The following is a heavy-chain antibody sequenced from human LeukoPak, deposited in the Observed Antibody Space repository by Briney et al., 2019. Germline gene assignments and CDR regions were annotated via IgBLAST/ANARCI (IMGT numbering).Heavy chain of an antibody. CDR3: AKYLLNWGSYFDY. Sequence: GGSLRPSCAASGFTFSSYAMSWVRQAPGKGLEWVSAISGSGGSTYYADSVKGRFTISRDNSKNTLYLQMNSLRAEDTAVYYCAKYLLNWGSYFDYWGQGTLATVSS. V-gene: IGHV3-23*01. D-gene: IGHD7-27*01. J-gene: IGHJ4*02. CDR2: ISGSGGST. CDR1: GFTFSSYA.